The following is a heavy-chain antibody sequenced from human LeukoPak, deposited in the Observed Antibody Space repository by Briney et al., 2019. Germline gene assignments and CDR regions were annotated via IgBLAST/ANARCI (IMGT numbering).Heavy chain of an antibody. CDR1: GFTFSSYA. D-gene: IGHD1-26*01. CDR3: AKARGSYFTHLDY. J-gene: IGHJ4*02. Sequence: GGSLRLSCAASGFTFSSYAMSWVRQAPGKGLEWVSAISGSGGSTYYADSVKGRFTISRDNSKNTLFLQMNSLRAEDTAAYYCAKARGSYFTHLDYWGQGTLVTVSS. V-gene: IGHV3-23*01. CDR2: ISGSGGST.